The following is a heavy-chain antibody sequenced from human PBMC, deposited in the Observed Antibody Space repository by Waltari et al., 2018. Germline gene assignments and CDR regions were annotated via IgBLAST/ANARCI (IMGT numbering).Heavy chain of an antibody. J-gene: IGHJ4*02. Sequence: QVQLVQSGAEVKKPGASVKVSCKASGYTFTSYDINWVRQATGQGLEWMGWMNPNSGNTGYAQKFQGRVTMTEDTSTDTAYMELSSLRSEDTAVYYCATVKLRGVYDYWGQGTLVTVSS. V-gene: IGHV1-8*01. CDR1: GYTFTSYD. CDR2: MNPNSGNT. CDR3: ATVKLRGVYDY. D-gene: IGHD3-10*01.